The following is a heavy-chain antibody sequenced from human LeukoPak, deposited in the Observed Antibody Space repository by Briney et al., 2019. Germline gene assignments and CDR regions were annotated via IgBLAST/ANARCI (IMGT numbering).Heavy chain of an antibody. CDR2: LHTTGGT. Sequence: SETLSLTCIVSGASISSGNYYWTWIRQPAGKGLEWIGRLHTTGGTNYNPSFKSRLSISGDTSKNQFSLQLSSVTAADTAVYYCARRGPYYSYYYMDVWGKGTTVTVSS. CDR1: GASISSGNYY. V-gene: IGHV4-61*02. J-gene: IGHJ6*03. D-gene: IGHD3-10*01. CDR3: ARRGPYYSYYYMDV.